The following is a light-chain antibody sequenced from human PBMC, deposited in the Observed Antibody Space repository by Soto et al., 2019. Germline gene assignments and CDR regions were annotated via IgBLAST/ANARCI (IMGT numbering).Light chain of an antibody. J-gene: IGKJ4*01. Sequence: ESVLTQSPATLSLSPGERSTLSCRAIQSVGSALAWYHHKPGQAPRLLIYGASTRATGIPVRFSGSGSGTEFTFTISSLQSEDFEFYYCQHYNNRPLTFGGGTKVDIK. CDR1: QSVGSA. CDR3: QHYNNRPLT. V-gene: IGKV3-15*01. CDR2: GAS.